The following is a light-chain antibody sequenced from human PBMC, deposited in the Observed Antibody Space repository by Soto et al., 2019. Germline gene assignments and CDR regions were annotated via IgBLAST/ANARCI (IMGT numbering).Light chain of an antibody. CDR1: SSNIGSNT. V-gene: IGLV1-44*01. J-gene: IGLJ3*02. CDR3: ASWYDSLNGWV. CDR2: SNN. Sequence: QSVLTQPPSASGTPGQRVTISCSGSSSNIGSNTVNWYQQLPGTAPKLLIYSNNQRPSGVPDRFSGSKSGTSASLAISGLQSEDEADYYCASWYDSLNGWVFGGGTQVTVL.